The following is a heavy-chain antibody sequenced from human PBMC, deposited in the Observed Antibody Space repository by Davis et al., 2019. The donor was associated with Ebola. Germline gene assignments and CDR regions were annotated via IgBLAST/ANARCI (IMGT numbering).Heavy chain of an antibody. V-gene: IGHV5-51*01. CDR1: GYSFTSYW. D-gene: IGHD5-24*01. Sequence: GESLKISCKGSGYSFTSYWIGWVRQMPGKGLEWMGIIYPGDSGTRYSPSFQGQVTISADKSISTAYLQWSSLKASDTAIYYCARGTNGYNPGGYFDLWGRGTLVTVSS. CDR3: ARGTNGYNPGGYFDL. J-gene: IGHJ2*01. CDR2: IYPGDSGT.